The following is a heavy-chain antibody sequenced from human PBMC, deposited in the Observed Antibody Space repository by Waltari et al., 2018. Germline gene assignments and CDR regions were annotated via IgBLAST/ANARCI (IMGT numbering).Heavy chain of an antibody. CDR3: ARHPEFSSGRSFY. D-gene: IGHD6-19*01. V-gene: IGHV4-39*01. CDR1: GGSSTSRTYY. Sequence: QLQESGPGLVKPSETLSLTCTVSGGSSTSRTYYLGWFRQPPGTGLEWIGSIYDSGSTYYNPSLKSRVSISVDTSKNQVSLKVTSVTAADTAVYYCARHPEFSSGRSFYWGLGTLVTVSS. CDR2: IYDSGST. J-gene: IGHJ4*02.